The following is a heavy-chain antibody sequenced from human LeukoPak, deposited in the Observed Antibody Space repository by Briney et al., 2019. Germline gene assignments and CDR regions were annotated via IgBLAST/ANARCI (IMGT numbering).Heavy chain of an antibody. D-gene: IGHD2-2*01. CDR1: GFIFSGSA. V-gene: IGHV3-48*01. CDR2: ITGSSSTI. Sequence: GGSLRLSCAASGFIFSGSAMNWVRQAPGKGLEWVSFITGSSSTIYYADSVKGRFTISRDNAKNSLYLQMNSLRAEDTAVYYCASCSSTNCYWGQGTLVTVSS. CDR3: ASCSSTNCY. J-gene: IGHJ4*02.